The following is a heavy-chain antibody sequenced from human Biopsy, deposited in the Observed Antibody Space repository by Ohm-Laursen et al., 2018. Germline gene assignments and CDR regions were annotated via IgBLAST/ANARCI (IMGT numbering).Heavy chain of an antibody. J-gene: IGHJ5*02. CDR1: GGTFNSYV. V-gene: IGHV1-69*13. Sequence: GASVKVSCKASGGTFNSYVITWVRQAPGQGLEWMGGIIGIFRTAHYAQKFQGRVTVTADDFMSTAYMELSSLRSEDTAVYYCARGGGYNWNNGWFDPWGQGTLVTVSS. CDR2: IIGIFRTA. CDR3: ARGGGYNWNNGWFDP. D-gene: IGHD1/OR15-1a*01.